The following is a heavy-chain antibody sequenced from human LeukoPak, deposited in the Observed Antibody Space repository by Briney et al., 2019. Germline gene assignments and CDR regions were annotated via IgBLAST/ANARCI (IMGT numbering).Heavy chain of an antibody. CDR1: GFSFSTYS. J-gene: IGHJ4*02. D-gene: IGHD2-15*01. Sequence: GGSLRLSCAASGFSFSTYSMSWVRQAPGKGLEWVSVISDTGATTFYADSVKGRFTISRDNAKNSLYLQMNSLRAEDTAVYYCARGYGEYWGQGTLVTVSS. CDR3: ARGYGEY. CDR2: ISDTGATT. V-gene: IGHV3-21*01.